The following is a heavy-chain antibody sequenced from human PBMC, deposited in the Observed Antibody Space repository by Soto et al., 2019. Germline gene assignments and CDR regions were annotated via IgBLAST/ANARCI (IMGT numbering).Heavy chain of an antibody. D-gene: IGHD3-9*01. V-gene: IGHV3-23*01. CDR1: GFTFSSYA. CDR2: ISGSGRIT. J-gene: IGHJ1*01. CDR3: AKAVHYDIVTGIEYFHH. Sequence: EVELLESGGGLVQPGGSLRLSCAASGFTFSSYAMSWVRRAPGKGLEWVSGISGSGRITKYADSVKGRFIISRDNYKNRLFLQMNSLRAEDTAVYYCAKAVHYDIVTGIEYFHHWAQGTLVTVAS.